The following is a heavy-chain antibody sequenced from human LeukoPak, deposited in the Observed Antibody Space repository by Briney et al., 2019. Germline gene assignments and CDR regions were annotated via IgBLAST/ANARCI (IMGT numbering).Heavy chain of an antibody. V-gene: IGHV5-51*01. D-gene: IGHD1-1*01. J-gene: IGHJ3*02. CDR1: GYSFTSYW. CDR3: ARSFPSSPTGTTGLGAFDI. CDR2: IYPGDSDT. Sequence: GESLKISCKGSGYSFTSYWIGWVRQLPGKGLGWRGIIYPGDSDTRYSPSFQGQVTISADKSISTAYLQWSSLKASDTAMYYCARSFPSSPTGTTGLGAFDIWGQGTMVTVSS.